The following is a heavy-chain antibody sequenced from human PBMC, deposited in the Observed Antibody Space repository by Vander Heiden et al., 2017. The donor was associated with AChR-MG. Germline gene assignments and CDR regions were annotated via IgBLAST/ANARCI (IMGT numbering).Heavy chain of an antibody. CDR2: ISYDGTKK. CDR3: ARNRYGSGIPMFDP. J-gene: IGHJ5*02. CDR1: GTTVRSLR. D-gene: IGHD3-10*01. V-gene: IGHV3-30*03. Sequence: QMQLGESGGGVVQPGGSLRLTWPGSGTTVRSLRMHWLRQAPGKGLEWLAMISYDGTKKYYADSVKGRFSISRDNSKNTLYLQMNSLRIEDTAVYYCARNRYGSGIPMFDPWGRGTLVTVSS.